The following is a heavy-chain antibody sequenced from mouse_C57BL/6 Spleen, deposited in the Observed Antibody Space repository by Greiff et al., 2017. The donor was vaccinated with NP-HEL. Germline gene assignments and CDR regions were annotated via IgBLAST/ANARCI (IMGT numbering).Heavy chain of an antibody. Sequence: QVQLQQSGAELVMPGASVKLSCKASGYTFTSYWMHWVKQRPGQGLEWIGEIDPSDSYTNYNQKFKGKSTLTVDKSSSTAYMQLSSLTSEDSAVYYCARGHYDYDVGFAYWGQGTLVTVSA. CDR1: GYTFTSYW. CDR3: ARGHYDYDVGFAY. CDR2: IDPSDSYT. J-gene: IGHJ3*01. D-gene: IGHD2-4*01. V-gene: IGHV1-69*01.